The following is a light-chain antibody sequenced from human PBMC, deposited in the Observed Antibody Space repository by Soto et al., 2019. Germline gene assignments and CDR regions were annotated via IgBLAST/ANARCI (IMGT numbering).Light chain of an antibody. J-gene: IGKJ4*01. CDR1: QSISNH. CDR2: AAS. V-gene: IGKV1-17*01. CDR3: QQLNRYPLT. Sequence: DIQMTQSPSTLPASVGDRVIITCRASQSISNHLNWYQQKPGKAPKLLIFAASSLQSGVPSRFSGSGSGTDFTLTISSLQPEDFATYYCQQLNRYPLTFGGGTKVDIK.